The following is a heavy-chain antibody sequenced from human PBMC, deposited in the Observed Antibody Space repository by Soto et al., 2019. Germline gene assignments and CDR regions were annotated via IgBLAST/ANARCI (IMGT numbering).Heavy chain of an antibody. D-gene: IGHD6-19*01. Sequence: SETLSLTCTVSGGSIITSDHYWGWIRQPPGKGLEWIGYIDYSGSTSYNPSLKSRVTISVDTSKNHFSLKLSSVTAADTAMYFCARVDMLHQWLLEYWGQGTLVTVSS. J-gene: IGHJ4*02. CDR3: ARVDMLHQWLLEY. V-gene: IGHV4-61*03. CDR2: IDYSGST. CDR1: GGSIITSDHY.